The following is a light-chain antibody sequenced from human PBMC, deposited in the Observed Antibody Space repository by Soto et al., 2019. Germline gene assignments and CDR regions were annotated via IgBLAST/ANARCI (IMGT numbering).Light chain of an antibody. J-gene: IGKJ1*01. Sequence: EIVMTQAQATLSVSPGERATLSCRARQSVSSNLAGYQQKPGQAPRLHIYGASNRATGIPARFSDSGSGTEVTLTFSSMQSEDCAVYCCQQYNNWPPMALGQGNKVEIK. CDR1: QSVSSN. V-gene: IGKV3-15*01. CDR3: QQYNNWPPMA. CDR2: GAS.